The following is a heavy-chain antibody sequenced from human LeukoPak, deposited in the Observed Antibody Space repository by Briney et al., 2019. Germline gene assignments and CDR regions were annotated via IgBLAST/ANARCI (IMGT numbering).Heavy chain of an antibody. D-gene: IGHD1-26*01. Sequence: GASLKISCKGSGYIFTSYWVAWVRQLPGNGLEWMGIIHPGDSQTRYSPSFQGQVTISVDKSISTAYLQWSSLKASDTAMYYCARGASGAYSWFDYWGQGTLVPVSS. V-gene: IGHV5-51*01. CDR2: IHPGDSQT. J-gene: IGHJ4*02. CDR1: GYIFTSYW. CDR3: ARGASGAYSWFDY.